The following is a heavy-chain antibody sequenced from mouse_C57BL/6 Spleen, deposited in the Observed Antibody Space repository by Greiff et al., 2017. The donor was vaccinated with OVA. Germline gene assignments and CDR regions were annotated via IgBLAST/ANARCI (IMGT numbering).Heavy chain of an antibody. Sequence: QVQLQQSGAELARPGASVKLSCKASGYTFTSYGISWVKQRTGQGLEWIGEIYPRSGNTYYNEKFKGKATLTADKSSSTAYMELRSLTSEDSAVYFCARSRDTTVVAPLDYWGQGTTLTVSS. CDR1: GYTFTSYG. CDR3: ARSRDTTVVAPLDY. J-gene: IGHJ2*01. D-gene: IGHD1-1*01. CDR2: IYPRSGNT. V-gene: IGHV1-81*01.